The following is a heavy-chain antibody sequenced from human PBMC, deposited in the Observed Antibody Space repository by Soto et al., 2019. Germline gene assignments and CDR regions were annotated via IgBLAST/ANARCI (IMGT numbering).Heavy chain of an antibody. CDR1: GYSFTSYW. Sequence: GESLKISCKGSGYSFTSYWISWVRQMPGKGLEWMGRIDPSDSYTNYSPSFQGHVTISADKSISTAYLQWSSLKASDTAMYHCARYYHYYDSSGYPYGMDVWGQGTTVTVSS. V-gene: IGHV5-10-1*01. J-gene: IGHJ6*02. CDR3: ARYYHYYDSSGYPYGMDV. D-gene: IGHD3-22*01. CDR2: IDPSDSYT.